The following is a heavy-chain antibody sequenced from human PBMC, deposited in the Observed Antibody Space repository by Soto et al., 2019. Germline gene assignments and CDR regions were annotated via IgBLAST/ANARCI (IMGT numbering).Heavy chain of an antibody. CDR2: LSYDGSNK. J-gene: IGHJ6*02. D-gene: IGHD3-3*01. Sequence: GRSLRLSGAASGFTFSSYAMHWVLQGPGKWLEWVPVLSYDGSNKYYADSVKGRFTISRDTSKNTLYLQMNSLRVEDTAVDYCARDLVVLRSLEWHHSYYYYGMDVWGQGTTVTVSS. CDR1: GFTFSSYA. V-gene: IGHV3-30-3*01. CDR3: ARDLVVLRSLEWHHSYYYYGMDV.